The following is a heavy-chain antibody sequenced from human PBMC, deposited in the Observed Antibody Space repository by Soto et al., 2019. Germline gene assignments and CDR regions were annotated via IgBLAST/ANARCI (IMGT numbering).Heavy chain of an antibody. CDR1: GVSFHDYT. V-gene: IGHV3-43*01. J-gene: IGHJ6*02. D-gene: IGHD1-1*01. CDR2: ITWDGGSK. CDR3: AKGPGGPYNERRTYYYYYGMDD. Sequence: PGGSLRLSCEGSGVSFHDYTMHWVRQAPGKGLEWVSLITWDGGSKFYADSVKGRFTISRDNSKNSLFLQMNSLRSEDTGLYYCAKGPGGPYNERRTYYYYYGMDDWGQGTTVTVSS.